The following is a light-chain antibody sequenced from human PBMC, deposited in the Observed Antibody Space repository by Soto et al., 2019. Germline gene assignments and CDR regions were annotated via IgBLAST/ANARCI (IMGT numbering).Light chain of an antibody. CDR3: QQYGTSPFT. V-gene: IGKV3-20*01. Sequence: VLTQSPDTLSLSPGERATLSCRASERISSNFLAWYQQRPGQAPRLLIYGASTRASGIPDRFSGSCSGTDFALTISRLDPEYFAVFYCQQYGTSPFTFGPGTTVEIK. CDR1: ERISSNF. CDR2: GAS. J-gene: IGKJ3*01.